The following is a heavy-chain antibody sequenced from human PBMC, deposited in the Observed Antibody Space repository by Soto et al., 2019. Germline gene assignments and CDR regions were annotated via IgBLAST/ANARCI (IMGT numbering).Heavy chain of an antibody. J-gene: IGHJ5*02. CDR2: IYYSGST. Sequence: ETLSRTCTVSGGSITSVGSYWGWIRQPPGKGLEWIGSIYYSGSTYYNPSLKSRVTISEDTSKSQFSLKLSSVTAADTAVYYCAGALYWFDPWGQGALVTVSS. CDR1: GGSITSVGSY. CDR3: AGALYWFDP. D-gene: IGHD3-16*01. V-gene: IGHV4-39*01.